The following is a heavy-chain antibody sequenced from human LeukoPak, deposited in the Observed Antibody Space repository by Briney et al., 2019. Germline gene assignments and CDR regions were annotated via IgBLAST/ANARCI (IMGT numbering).Heavy chain of an antibody. CDR2: INPNSGGT. Sequence: ASVKVSCKTSGYTFTGYYMHWVQQAPGQGLEWMGRINPNSGGTNYAQKFQGRVTMTRDTSISTAYMELSRLRSDDTAVYYCARATPGIAVANYWGQGTLVTVSS. J-gene: IGHJ4*02. V-gene: IGHV1-2*06. CDR1: GYTFTGYY. D-gene: IGHD6-19*01. CDR3: ARATPGIAVANY.